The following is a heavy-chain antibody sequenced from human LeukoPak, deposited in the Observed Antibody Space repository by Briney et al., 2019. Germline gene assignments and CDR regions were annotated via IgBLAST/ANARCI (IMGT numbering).Heavy chain of an antibody. CDR1: GFTFSSYG. V-gene: IGHV3-30*02. J-gene: IGHJ5*02. CDR3: GKAPPPPPASKYCSSTSCYTGWFDP. CDR2: IRYDGSNK. Sequence: PGGSLRLSCAASGFTFSSYGMHWVRQAPGKGLEWVAFIRYDGSNKYYADSVKGRFTISRDNSKNTLYLQMNSLRAEDTAVYYWGKAPPPPPASKYCSSTSCYTGWFDPWGQGTLVTVSS. D-gene: IGHD2-2*02.